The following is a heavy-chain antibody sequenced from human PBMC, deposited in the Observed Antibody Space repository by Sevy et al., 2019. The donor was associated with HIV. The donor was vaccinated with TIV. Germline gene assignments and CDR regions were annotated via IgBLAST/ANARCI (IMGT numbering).Heavy chain of an antibody. V-gene: IGHV1-18*01. CDR1: GYTFTSYG. CDR3: ARDGALPYIVVVVDASLAPVDI. CDR2: ISGYSGNT. J-gene: IGHJ3*02. D-gene: IGHD2-15*01. Sequence: ASVKVSCKDSGYTFTSYGITWVRQAPGQGLEWMGWISGYSGNTNYAQKFQGRVTMSTDTSTSTAYMELRSLRSDDTAVYYCARDGALPYIVVVVDASLAPVDIWGQGTMVTVSS.